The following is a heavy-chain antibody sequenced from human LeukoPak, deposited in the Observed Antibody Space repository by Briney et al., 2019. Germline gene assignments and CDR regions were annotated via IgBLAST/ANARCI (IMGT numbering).Heavy chain of an antibody. CDR2: IYHSGST. J-gene: IGHJ4*02. CDR3: ARADCGYDFHY. V-gene: IGHV4-38-2*01. CDR1: GYSISSGYY. Sequence: PSETLSLTCAVSGYSISSGYYWGWIRQPPGKGLEWIGSIYHSGSTYYNPSLKSRVTISVDTSKNQFSLKLSSVTAADTAVYYCARADCGYDFHYWGQGTLVTVSS. D-gene: IGHD5-12*01.